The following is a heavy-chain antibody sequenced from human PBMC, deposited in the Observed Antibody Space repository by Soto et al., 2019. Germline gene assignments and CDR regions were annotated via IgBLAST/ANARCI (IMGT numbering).Heavy chain of an antibody. Sequence: GGSLRLSCAASGFTFSSYAMSWVRQAPGKGLEWVSDISGSGGSTYYADSVKGRFTISRDNSKNTLYLQMNSLRAEDTAVYYCAKGQHDYGDYGPGGYWGQGTLVTVSS. CDR1: GFTFSSYA. V-gene: IGHV3-23*01. CDR2: ISGSGGST. J-gene: IGHJ4*02. D-gene: IGHD4-17*01. CDR3: AKGQHDYGDYGPGGY.